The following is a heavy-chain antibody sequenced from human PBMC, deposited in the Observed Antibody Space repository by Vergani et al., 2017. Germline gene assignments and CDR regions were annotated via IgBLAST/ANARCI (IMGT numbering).Heavy chain of an antibody. J-gene: IGHJ4*02. CDR2: IKEDGTEK. Sequence: EVQLVESGGDFVQPGGSLTLSCAASGFNVGHYWMSWVRQAPGKGLEWVANIKEDGTEKYYLDSVKGRFTISRDIAENSIYLEMNSLRVEDTAVYYCARGGSGWYEGFDYWGQGTLVTVSS. V-gene: IGHV3-7*01. CDR3: ARGGSGWYEGFDY. CDR1: GFNVGHYW. D-gene: IGHD6-19*01.